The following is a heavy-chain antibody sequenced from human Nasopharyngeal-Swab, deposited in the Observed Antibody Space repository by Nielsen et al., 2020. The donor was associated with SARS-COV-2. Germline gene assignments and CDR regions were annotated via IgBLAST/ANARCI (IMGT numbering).Heavy chain of an antibody. CDR3: ARGVGEQLGLDDYYYGMDV. CDR2: IKPDGSEK. CDR1: GFTFSTYW. Sequence: GESLKISCAASGFTFSTYWMNWVRQAPGKGLEWVAIIKPDGSEKYYGDSVKGRFTISRDSAKNSLYLQMNSLRAEDTAVYYCARGVGEQLGLDDYYYGMDVWGQGTTVTVSS. V-gene: IGHV3-7*01. D-gene: IGHD6-13*01. J-gene: IGHJ6*02.